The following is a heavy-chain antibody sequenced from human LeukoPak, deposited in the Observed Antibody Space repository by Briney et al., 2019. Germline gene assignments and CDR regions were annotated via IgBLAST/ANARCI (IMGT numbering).Heavy chain of an antibody. V-gene: IGHV3-23*01. Sequence: GRSLRLSCAASGFTFSSYAMSWVRQAPGKGLEWVSAISGSGGSTYYADSVKGRFTISRDNSKNTLYLQMNSLRAEDTAVYYCAKDFKKGGFIVVVPAAHWGQGTLVTVSS. CDR3: AKDFKKGGFIVVVPAAH. CDR2: ISGSGGST. CDR1: GFTFSSYA. D-gene: IGHD2-2*01. J-gene: IGHJ4*02.